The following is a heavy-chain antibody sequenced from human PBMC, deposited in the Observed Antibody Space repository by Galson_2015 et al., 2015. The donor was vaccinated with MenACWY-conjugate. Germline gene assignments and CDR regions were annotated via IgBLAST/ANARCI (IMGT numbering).Heavy chain of an antibody. V-gene: IGHV1-18*01. CDR1: GYTFTTCG. CDR3: ARDWCCPSGGCYNCFDP. J-gene: IGHJ5*02. CDR2: IGTNHGTGKYGDT. D-gene: IGHD2-15*01. Sequence: SVKVSCKASGYTFTTCGISWVRQARGQGLEWVGWIGTNHGTGKYGDTNYAQKFRDRVTLTADTSPSTAYLELRSLRSDDSAVYFCARDWCCPSGGCYNCFDPWGQGSLVTVSS.